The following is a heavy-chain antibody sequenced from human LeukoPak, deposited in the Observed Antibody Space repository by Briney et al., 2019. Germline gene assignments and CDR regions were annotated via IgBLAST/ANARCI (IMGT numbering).Heavy chain of an antibody. V-gene: IGHV1-2*06. D-gene: IGHD2-15*01. CDR3: ARERAGLPIDY. Sequence: ASVKVSCKASGYTFTGYYMHWVRQAPGQGLEWMGRINPNSGGTNYAQKFQGRVTMTRDTSISTAYMELSRLRSDVTAVYYCARERAGLPIDYWGQGTLVTVSS. CDR2: INPNSGGT. CDR1: GYTFTGYY. J-gene: IGHJ4*02.